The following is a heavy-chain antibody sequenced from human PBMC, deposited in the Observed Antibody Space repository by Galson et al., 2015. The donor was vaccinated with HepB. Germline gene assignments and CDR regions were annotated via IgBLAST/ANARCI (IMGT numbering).Heavy chain of an antibody. Sequence: SVKVSCKASGGTFSSYAISWVRQAPGQGLERMGRIIPILGIANYAQKFQGRVTITADKSTSTAYMELSSLRSEDTAVYYCARGHCSSTSCYAFDPWGQGTLVTVSS. CDR3: ARGHCSSTSCYAFDP. V-gene: IGHV1-69*04. D-gene: IGHD2-2*01. CDR2: IIPILGIA. J-gene: IGHJ5*02. CDR1: GGTFSSYA.